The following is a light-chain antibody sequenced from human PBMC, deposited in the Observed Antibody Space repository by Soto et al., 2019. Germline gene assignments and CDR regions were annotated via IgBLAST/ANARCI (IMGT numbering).Light chain of an antibody. J-gene: IGLJ2*01. CDR2: DAS. CDR1: STDVGSYTL. Sequence: QSALTQPASVSGSPGQSITISCTGISTDVGSYTLVPWYQQHPGNAPKLIIYDASKRPSGVSNRFSGSKSGNTASLTISGLQAEDEADYYCGSYASSHVVLGGGTKVTVL. V-gene: IGLV2-23*01. CDR3: GSYASSHVV.